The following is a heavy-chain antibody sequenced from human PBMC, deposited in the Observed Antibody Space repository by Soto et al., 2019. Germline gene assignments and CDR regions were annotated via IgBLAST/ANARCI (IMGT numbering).Heavy chain of an antibody. D-gene: IGHD3-3*01. J-gene: IGHJ5*02. CDR1: GGALSAYY. CDR3: ARGQRFSDWFDP. V-gene: IGHV4-4*07. CDR2: IYSSGST. Sequence: SETLSLSCTVSGGALSAYYWPWIRQPAGKGLEWIGRIYSSGSTKYNPSLQSRVTMSLDTSNNQFSLRLTSVSAADTAVYYCARGQRFSDWFDPWGQGTRVTVSS.